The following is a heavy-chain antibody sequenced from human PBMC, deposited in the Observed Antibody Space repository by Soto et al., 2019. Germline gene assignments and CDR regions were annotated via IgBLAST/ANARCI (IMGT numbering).Heavy chain of an antibody. CDR3: ARGYSSGSSYFDY. V-gene: IGHV3-74*01. CDR1: GFTLSSYW. Sequence: EVQLVESGGGLVQPGGSLRLSCAASGFTLSSYWMHWVRQAPGKGLVWVSRINSDGNTTSYGDSVKGRFTISRDSAKNTLYLQMNSLRAEDTAVYYGARGYSSGSSYFDYWGQGTLVTVSS. CDR2: INSDGNTT. J-gene: IGHJ4*02. D-gene: IGHD6-19*01.